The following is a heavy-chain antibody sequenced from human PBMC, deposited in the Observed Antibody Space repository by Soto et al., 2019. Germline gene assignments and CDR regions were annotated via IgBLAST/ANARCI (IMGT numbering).Heavy chain of an antibody. J-gene: IGHJ6*02. V-gene: IGHV3-53*01. Sequence: PGGSLRLSCAASGLTVKSFQMNWVRQPPGKGLEWVSVIYSGGVTYYADSVKGRFTITRYISRNSIYLQMSSLRAEDTAIYYCARDPSTTGYYGLDVWGQGTTVTVSS. CDR3: ARDPSTTGYYGLDV. CDR1: GLTVKSFQ. CDR2: IYSGGVT.